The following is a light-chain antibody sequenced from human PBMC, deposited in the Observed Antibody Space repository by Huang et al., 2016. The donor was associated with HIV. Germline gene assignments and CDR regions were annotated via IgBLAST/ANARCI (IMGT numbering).Light chain of an antibody. CDR1: QSVSRSY. CDR3: QQYGTSPKT. Sequence: EIVLTQSPGTLSLSPGERAPLSCRARQSVSRSYLAWYQQKPGQAPRLLIYGASSRATGIPDRFSGSGSGTDFTLTISRLEPEDFAVYYCQQYGTSPKTFGQGTRVEIK. V-gene: IGKV3-20*01. J-gene: IGKJ1*01. CDR2: GAS.